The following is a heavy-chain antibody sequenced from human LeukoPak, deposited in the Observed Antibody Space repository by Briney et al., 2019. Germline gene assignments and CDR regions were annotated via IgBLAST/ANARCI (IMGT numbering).Heavy chain of an antibody. Sequence: SETLSLTCTVSGGSISRYYWSWIRQPPGKGLEWIGYIYSSGSTNYNPSLRSRVTISVDTSNDQFSLKLSSLTAADTAVYYCVREGCSGGNCWFDPWGQGTLVTVSS. J-gene: IGHJ5*02. CDR2: IYSSGST. CDR1: GGSISRYY. D-gene: IGHD2-15*01. V-gene: IGHV4-59*01. CDR3: VREGCSGGNCWFDP.